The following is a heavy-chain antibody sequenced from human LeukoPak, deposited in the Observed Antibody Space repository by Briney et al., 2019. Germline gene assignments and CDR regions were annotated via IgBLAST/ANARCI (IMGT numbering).Heavy chain of an antibody. CDR1: GGSISSYY. D-gene: IGHD3-3*01. J-gene: IGHJ6*03. V-gene: IGHV4-59*01. CDR3: ARVGYDFWSGYYKFYYYYYMDV. Sequence: SETLSLTCTVSGGSISSYYWSWIRQPPRKGLEWIGYIYYSGSTNYNPSLKSRVTISVDTSKNQFSLKLSSVTAADTAVYYCARVGYDFWSGYYKFYYYYYMDVRGKGTTVTVSS. CDR2: IYYSGST.